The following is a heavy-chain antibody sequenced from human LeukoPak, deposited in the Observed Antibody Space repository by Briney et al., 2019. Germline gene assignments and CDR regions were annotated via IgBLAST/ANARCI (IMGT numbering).Heavy chain of an antibody. Sequence: PGGSLRLSCAASEFTFSTSAMSWVRQAPGKGLEWVSSISATGGTTYYADSVKGRFTISRDTSKNTLYLQMNSLRAEDTAVYYCAKDPYYYDSTTAYWGQGTLVTVSS. CDR2: ISATGGTT. CDR3: AKDPYYYDSTTAY. CDR1: EFTFSTSA. V-gene: IGHV3-23*01. D-gene: IGHD3-22*01. J-gene: IGHJ4*02.